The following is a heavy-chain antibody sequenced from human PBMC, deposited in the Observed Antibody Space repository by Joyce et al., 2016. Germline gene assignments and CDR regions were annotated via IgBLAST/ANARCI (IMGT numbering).Heavy chain of an antibody. V-gene: IGHV3-21*01. CDR1: GFAFSNYS. J-gene: IGHJ3*02. D-gene: IGHD3/OR15-3a*01. CDR2: ISKISSYI. CDR3: ARGSHDFFDI. Sequence: EVQLVESGGGLVKPGGSLRLSCEASGFAFSNYSMNWVRQAPGKGLAWISCISKISSYIFYADSVKGGFAISRDTATTSRYLQLNSLRAEDTAMYYCARGSHDFFDIWGQGTMVIVSS.